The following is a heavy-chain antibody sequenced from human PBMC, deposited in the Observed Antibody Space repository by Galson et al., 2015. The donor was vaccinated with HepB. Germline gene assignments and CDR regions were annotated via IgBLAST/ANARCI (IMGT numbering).Heavy chain of an antibody. CDR1: GFTFSSHG. CDR3: ARDQIDTWSFDY. D-gene: IGHD2-8*02. V-gene: IGHV3-30*03. CDR2: VAKDGNRK. Sequence: SLRLSCAASGFTFSSHGMHWVRQAPGKGLEWVGLVAKDGNRKHYADSVRGRFTISRDDSKGTLFLEMSSLRADDTAVYYCARDQIDTWSFDYWGQGSLVTVSS. J-gene: IGHJ4*02.